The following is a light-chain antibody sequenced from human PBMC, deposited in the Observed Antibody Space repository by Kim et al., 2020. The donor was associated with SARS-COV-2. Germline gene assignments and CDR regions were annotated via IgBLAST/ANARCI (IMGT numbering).Light chain of an antibody. CDR2: EDN. CDR3: QSFDSSNLCV. J-gene: IGLJ3*02. Sequence: NFMMTQPHSVSESPGKTVIISCTRSSGSIASHYVQWCQQRPGSAPIIVIYEDNQRPSGVPDRFSGSIDRSSNSASLTISGLMTEVEADYYCQSFDSSNLCVCGGSRKLSVL. V-gene: IGLV6-57*03. CDR1: SGSIASHY.